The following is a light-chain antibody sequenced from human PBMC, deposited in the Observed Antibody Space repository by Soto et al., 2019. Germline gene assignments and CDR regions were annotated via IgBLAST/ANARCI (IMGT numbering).Light chain of an antibody. Sequence: QSVLTQPASVSGSPGQSITISCTGTRSDIGDYNYVSWYQQHPGKAPKLIIFDVTDRPSGVSDRFSGSKSGNTASLTISGLQAEDEADYYCTSYSITSALEVFGGGTKLTVL. CDR2: DVT. CDR1: RSDIGDYNY. J-gene: IGLJ2*01. CDR3: TSYSITSALEV. V-gene: IGLV2-14*03.